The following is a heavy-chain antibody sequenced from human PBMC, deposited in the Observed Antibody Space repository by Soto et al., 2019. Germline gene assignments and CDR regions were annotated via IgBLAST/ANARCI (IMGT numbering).Heavy chain of an antibody. CDR3: ARCIQGDYYYGMDV. CDR1: GYTFYRHS. V-gene: IGHV1-18*01. J-gene: IGHJ6*02. D-gene: IGHD5-18*01. Sequence: QAQLVQSGAEVRKPGASVKVSCKASGYTFYRHSISWVRQAPGQGLEWMGRINADYGNTQYAQKFRGRVTMNPDTPTTTVYMELTNLRSDDTAVYYCARCIQGDYYYGMDVWGQGITVTVSS. CDR2: INADYGNT.